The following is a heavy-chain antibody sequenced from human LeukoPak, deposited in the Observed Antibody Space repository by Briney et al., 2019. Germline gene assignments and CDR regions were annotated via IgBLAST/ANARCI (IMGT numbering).Heavy chain of an antibody. Sequence: GGSLRLSCAASGFTVSSNYMSWVRQAPGKGLEWVSVIYSGGSTYYADSVKGRFTSSRDNSKNTLYLQMNSLRDEDTAVYFCAREVQTGGRGDAFVIWGQGTMVTVSS. CDR1: GFTVSSNY. J-gene: IGHJ3*02. V-gene: IGHV3-66*01. CDR2: IYSGGST. CDR3: AREVQTGGRGDAFVI. D-gene: IGHD3-16*01.